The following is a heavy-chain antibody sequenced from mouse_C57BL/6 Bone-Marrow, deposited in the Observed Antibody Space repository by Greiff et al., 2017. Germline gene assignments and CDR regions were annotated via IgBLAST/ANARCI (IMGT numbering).Heavy chain of an antibody. J-gene: IGHJ1*03. D-gene: IGHD2-5*01. V-gene: IGHV1-55*01. CDR3: ARPYYSNYWYIDV. CDR1: GYTFTSYW. Sequence: QVQLKQPGAELVKPGASVKMSCKASGYTFTSYWITWVKQRPGQGLEWIGDIYPGSGSTNYNEKFKSKAKLTVDTSSSTAYMQLSSLTSEDSAVYYCARPYYSNYWYIDVWGTGTTVTVSS. CDR2: IYPGSGST.